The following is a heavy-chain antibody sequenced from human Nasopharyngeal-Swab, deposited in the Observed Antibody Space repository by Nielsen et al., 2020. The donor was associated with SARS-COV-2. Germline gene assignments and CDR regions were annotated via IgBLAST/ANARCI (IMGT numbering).Heavy chain of an antibody. J-gene: IGHJ4*02. Sequence: SETLSLTCTVSGGSISSYYWSWIRQPPGKGLEWIGRIYTTGSTNYNPSLKSRVTISVDTSKNQFSLNLRSVTAADTAVYYCARIVDTAMHFDYWGQGTLVTVSS. CDR3: ARIVDTAMHFDY. D-gene: IGHD5-18*01. CDR2: IYTTGST. V-gene: IGHV4-4*07. CDR1: GGSISSYY.